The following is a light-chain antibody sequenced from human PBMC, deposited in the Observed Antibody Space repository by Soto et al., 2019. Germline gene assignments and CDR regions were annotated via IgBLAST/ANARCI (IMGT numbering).Light chain of an antibody. V-gene: IGKV3-15*01. Sequence: EIVMTQSPATLSVSPGERATLSCRASQSVSSNVAWYQQKPGQAPRLLIYGASTRATGIPARFSGSASGTEFTLTISSLHSEDFALYYCQQYNNWPPMYTFGQGTKLEIK. J-gene: IGKJ2*01. CDR1: QSVSSN. CDR3: QQYNNWPPMYT. CDR2: GAS.